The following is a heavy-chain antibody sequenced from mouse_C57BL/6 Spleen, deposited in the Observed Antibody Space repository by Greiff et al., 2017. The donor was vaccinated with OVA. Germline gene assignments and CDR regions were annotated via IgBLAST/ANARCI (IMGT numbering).Heavy chain of an antibody. CDR1: GFTFSDYG. CDR3: ARPTTVVATRAMDY. Sequence: EVKLVESGGGLVKPGGSLKLSCAASGFTFSDYGMHWVRQAPEKGLEWVAYISSGSSTIYYADTVKGRFTISRDNAKNTLFLQMTSLRSEDTAMYYCARPTTVVATRAMDYWGQGTSVTVSS. J-gene: IGHJ4*01. CDR2: ISSGSSTI. V-gene: IGHV5-17*01. D-gene: IGHD1-1*01.